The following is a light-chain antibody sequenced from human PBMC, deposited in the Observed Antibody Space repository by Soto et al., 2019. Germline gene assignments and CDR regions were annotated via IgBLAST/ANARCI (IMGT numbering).Light chain of an antibody. J-gene: IGLJ2*01. Sequence: QSVLTQPPSVSAAPGQKVSISCSGSTSNIGSDYVSWYQHLPGTAPRLLIYDNNKRPSGIPDPFSGSKSGTSATLGITGPQTGDEADYYCATWDSSLNGVLFGGGTKLTVL. V-gene: IGLV1-51*01. CDR1: TSNIGSDY. CDR2: DNN. CDR3: ATWDSSLNGVL.